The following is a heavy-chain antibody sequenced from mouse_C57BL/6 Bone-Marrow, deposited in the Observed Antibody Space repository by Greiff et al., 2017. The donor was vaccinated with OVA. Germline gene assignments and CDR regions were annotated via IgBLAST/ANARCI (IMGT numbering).Heavy chain of an antibody. V-gene: IGHV1-55*01. CDR3: ARSAVSSYGGWYFDV. CDR1: GYTFTSYW. Sequence: QVQLQQPGAELVKPGASVKMSCKASGYTFTSYWITWVKQRPGQGLEWIGDIYPGSGSTNYNEKFKSKATLTVDTSSSTAYMQLSSLTSEDSAVYYGARSAVSSYGGWYFDVWGTGTTVTVSS. J-gene: IGHJ1*03. CDR2: IYPGSGST. D-gene: IGHD1-1*01.